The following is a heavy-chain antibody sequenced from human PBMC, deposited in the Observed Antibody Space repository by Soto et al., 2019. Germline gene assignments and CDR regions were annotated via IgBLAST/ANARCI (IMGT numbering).Heavy chain of an antibody. Sequence: QVQLVESGGGVVQPGRSLRLSCAASGFTFSSYGMHWVRQAPGKGLEWVAVIWYDGSNKYYADSVKGRFTISRDNSKNTLYLQMNSLRAEDTAVYYCARDLPHKGATIGGDYWGQGTLVTVSS. V-gene: IGHV3-33*01. D-gene: IGHD1-26*01. CDR1: GFTFSSYG. J-gene: IGHJ4*02. CDR3: ARDLPHKGATIGGDY. CDR2: IWYDGSNK.